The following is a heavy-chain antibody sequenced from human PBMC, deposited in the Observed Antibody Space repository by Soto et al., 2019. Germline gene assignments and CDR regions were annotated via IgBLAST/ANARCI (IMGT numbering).Heavy chain of an antibody. CDR3: ARDLWGYCGTDCYPLDV. J-gene: IGHJ6*02. CDR1: GGSMSSYY. CDR2: LYNAGST. D-gene: IGHD2-21*02. Sequence: SETLSLTCTVSGGSMSSYYWSWIRQPPGKGLEWIGYLYNAGSTIYNPSLKSRVTISVDMSQNQFSLNLNYVTAADTAVYYCARDLWGYCGTDCYPLDVWGQGTTVTVSS. V-gene: IGHV4-59*01.